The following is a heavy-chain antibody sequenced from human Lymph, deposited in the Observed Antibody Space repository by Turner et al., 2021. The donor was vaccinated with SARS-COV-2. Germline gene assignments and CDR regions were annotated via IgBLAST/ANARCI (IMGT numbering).Heavy chain of an antibody. D-gene: IGHD5-12*01. V-gene: IGHV3-33*01. Sequence: QVQLVASGGGVVQPGRSLRLSCAASGFTFSSYGMHWVRQAPGKGLGWVAFIWFDGSNKYYADSVKGRFTISRDNSKKTLYLKMNSLRAEDTAVYYCAREGQWPTMALDYWGQGTLVTVSS. CDR2: IWFDGSNK. CDR1: GFTFSSYG. J-gene: IGHJ4*02. CDR3: AREGQWPTMALDY.